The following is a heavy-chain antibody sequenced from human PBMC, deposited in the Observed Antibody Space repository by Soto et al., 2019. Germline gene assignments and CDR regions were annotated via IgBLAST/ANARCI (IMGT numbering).Heavy chain of an antibody. J-gene: IGHJ3*02. D-gene: IGHD3-10*01. Sequence: QVQLQESGPGLVKPSRTPSLTCTVSRGSISSGGYYWSWIRQHPGKGLEWIGYIYYSGSTYYNPSLKSRVTISVDTSKNQFSLKLSSVTAADTAVYYCARERGGGSGSYYYILAFDIWGQGTMVTVSS. CDR2: IYYSGST. V-gene: IGHV4-31*03. CDR1: RGSISSGGYY. CDR3: ARERGGGSGSYYYILAFDI.